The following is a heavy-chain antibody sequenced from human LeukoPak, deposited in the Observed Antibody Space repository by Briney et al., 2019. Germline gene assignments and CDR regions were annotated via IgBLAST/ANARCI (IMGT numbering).Heavy chain of an antibody. J-gene: IGHJ1*01. CDR1: GFTFSSYA. CDR3: AKDRAGSSRIWARAEYFQH. CDR2: ISGSGGST. V-gene: IGHV3-23*01. Sequence: PRGSLRLSCAASGFTFSSYAMSWVRQAPGKGLEWVSAISGSGGSTYYADSVKGRFTISRDNSKNTLYLQMNSLRAEDTAVYYCAKDRAGSSRIWARAEYFQHWGQGTLVTVSS. D-gene: IGHD6-13*01.